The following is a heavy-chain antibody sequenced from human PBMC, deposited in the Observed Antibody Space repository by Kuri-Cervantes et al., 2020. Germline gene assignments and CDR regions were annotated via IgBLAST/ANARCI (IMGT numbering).Heavy chain of an antibody. CDR1: GFTFSSYW. D-gene: IGHD4-23*01. Sequence: GESLKISCAASGFTFSSYWMSWVRQAPGKGLEWVSVIYSGGSTYYADSVKGRFTISRDNSKNTLYLQMNSLRAEDTAVYYCARVVSQAGQFDYWGQGTLVTVSS. CDR3: ARVVSQAGQFDY. V-gene: IGHV3-53*01. J-gene: IGHJ4*02. CDR2: IYSGGST.